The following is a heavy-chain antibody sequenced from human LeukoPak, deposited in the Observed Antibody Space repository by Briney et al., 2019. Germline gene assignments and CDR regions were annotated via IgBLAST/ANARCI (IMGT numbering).Heavy chain of an antibody. V-gene: IGHV3-23*01. CDR3: AKMRGQYYHSYYMDA. CDR2: GGSGGST. Sequence: GGSLRLSCAASGLIFSSYAMSWVRQAPGKGLEWVSYGGSGGSTYYADSVKGRFTVSRDNSKSTLYLQMNSLTAEDTAVYYCAKMRGQYYHSYYMDAWGKGTTVTVS. J-gene: IGHJ6*03. CDR1: GLIFSSYA.